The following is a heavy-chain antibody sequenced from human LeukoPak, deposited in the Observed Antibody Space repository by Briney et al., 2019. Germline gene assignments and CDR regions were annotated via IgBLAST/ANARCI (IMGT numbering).Heavy chain of an antibody. CDR2: INWDGGST. CDR1: GFAFDDYG. CDR3: AGDCWVASSCYFDY. D-gene: IGHD5-12*01. J-gene: IGHJ4*02. Sequence: GRSLRLSCAASGFAFDDYGMSCGSPAPGKGLGWVSCINWDGGSTGYAYSVKGRFTISRDNAKNSLYLQMNSLRAEDTALYYCAGDCWVASSCYFDYWGQGTLVTVSS. V-gene: IGHV3-20*04.